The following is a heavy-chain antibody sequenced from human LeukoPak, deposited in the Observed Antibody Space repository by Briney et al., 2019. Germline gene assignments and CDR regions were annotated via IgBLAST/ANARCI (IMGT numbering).Heavy chain of an antibody. J-gene: IGHJ4*02. Sequence: GSLRLSCEASGFSFTTYSMTWVRPAPGKGLEWVSIISSGSSAIFSADALKGRFTISRDDAKNLLYLDMNSLRAEDTAVYYCARGHTAVTRHFDFWGQGTLVTVSS. CDR1: GFSFTTYS. V-gene: IGHV3-21*01. CDR3: ARGHTAVTRHFDF. D-gene: IGHD4-17*01. CDR2: ISSGSSAI.